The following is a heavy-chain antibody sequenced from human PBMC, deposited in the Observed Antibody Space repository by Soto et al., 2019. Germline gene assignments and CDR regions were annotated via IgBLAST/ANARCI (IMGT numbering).Heavy chain of an antibody. CDR2: IFSNDEK. D-gene: IGHD2-2*01. Sequence: QVTLKESGPVMVKPTETLTLTCTVSGISLRNGRLGVSWIRQSPGKALEWLAHIFSNDEKSYSTSLKSRLTISKDTSKSQVVLTMTNVYPVDSATYFCALIKDCSRTDCYLASFDPWGQATLVTVSS. V-gene: IGHV2-26*01. CDR3: ALIKDCSRTDCYLASFDP. CDR1: GISLRNGRLG. J-gene: IGHJ5*02.